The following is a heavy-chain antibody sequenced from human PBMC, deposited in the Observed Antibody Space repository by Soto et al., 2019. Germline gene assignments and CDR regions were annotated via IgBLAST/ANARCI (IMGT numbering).Heavy chain of an antibody. CDR2: ISYDGSNK. CDR3: AKDQGYSYGYLDY. V-gene: IGHV3-30*18. CDR1: GFTFSSYG. J-gene: IGHJ4*02. Sequence: QVQLVESGGGVVQPGRSLRLSCAASGFTFSSYGMHWVRQAPGKGLEWVAVISYDGSNKYYADSVKGRFTISRDNSKNTLYLQMNSRRAEDTAVYYCAKDQGYSYGYLDYWGQGTLVTVS. D-gene: IGHD5-18*01.